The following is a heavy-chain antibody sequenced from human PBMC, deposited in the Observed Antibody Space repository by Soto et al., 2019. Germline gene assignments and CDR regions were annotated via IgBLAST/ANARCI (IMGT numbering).Heavy chain of an antibody. CDR1: GGSISYYY. Sequence: LSLTCTVSGGSISYYYWNWIRQSPGKGLEWIGYIFYSGSTHYNPSLKSRVTISIDTSKNQFSLRLTSVTAADTAVYFCARGSPPSKYGLDVWRQGTTVTVSS. CDR3: ARGSPPSKYGLDV. J-gene: IGHJ6*02. V-gene: IGHV4-59*01. CDR2: IFYSGST. D-gene: IGHD6-13*01.